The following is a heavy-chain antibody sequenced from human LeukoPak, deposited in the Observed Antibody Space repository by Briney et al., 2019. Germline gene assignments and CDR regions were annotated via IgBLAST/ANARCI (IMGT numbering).Heavy chain of an antibody. CDR1: AFFFSSST. J-gene: IGHJ1*01. Sequence: PGGSLTLSCAAHAFFFSSSTMSWVRQAAGKGLEWVAKMKEDGSDEEYVDAVKGRFPISRDNAKNSLYLQMNSLRPEDTAVYFCVVGGAGGGYFPNWGQGSLVIVSS. D-gene: IGHD3-16*01. CDR2: MKEDGSDE. V-gene: IGHV3-7*01. CDR3: VVGGAGGGYFPN.